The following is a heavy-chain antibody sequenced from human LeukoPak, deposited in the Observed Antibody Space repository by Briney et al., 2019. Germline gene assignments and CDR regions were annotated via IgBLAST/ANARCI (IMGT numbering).Heavy chain of an antibody. V-gene: IGHV3-7*01. CDR3: TRDFVF. Sequence: GGSLRLSCAASGFTFRASWMTWVRQAPGKGPEWVANIKQDGSEKNYVDSVRGRFTISRDNARNSVYLQMNALRVEDTAVYYCTRDFVFWGQGTLVTASS. D-gene: IGHD3-3*01. CDR1: GFTFRASW. J-gene: IGHJ4*02. CDR2: IKQDGSEK.